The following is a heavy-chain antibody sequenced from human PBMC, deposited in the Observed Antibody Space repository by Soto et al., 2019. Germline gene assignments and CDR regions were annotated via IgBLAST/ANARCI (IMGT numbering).Heavy chain of an antibody. CDR2: IYYSGST. V-gene: IGHV4-28*01. CDR3: ARTGPDFDWLLPAGWFDP. J-gene: IGHJ5*02. D-gene: IGHD3-9*01. Sequence: LSLTCAVSGYSISSSNWWGWIRQPPGKGLEWIGYIYYSGSTYYNPSLKSRVTMSVDTSKNQFSLKLSSVTAVDTAVYYCARTGPDFDWLLPAGWFDPWGQGTLVTVSS. CDR1: GYSISSSNW.